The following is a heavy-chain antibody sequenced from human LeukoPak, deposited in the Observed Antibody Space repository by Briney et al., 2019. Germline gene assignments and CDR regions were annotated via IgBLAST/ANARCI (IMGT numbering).Heavy chain of an antibody. CDR2: IYCSGST. J-gene: IGHJ5*02. Sequence: SETLSLTCTVSDDSMSGYYWSWIRQPPGKGLEWIGYIYCSGSTNYNPSLESRVTISVDTSKNQFSLKLSSVTAADTAVYYCARHLCTAPACWSNNWFDPWGQGTLVTVSS. CDR3: ARHLCTAPACWSNNWFDP. D-gene: IGHD3-10*02. V-gene: IGHV4-59*08. CDR1: DDSMSGYY.